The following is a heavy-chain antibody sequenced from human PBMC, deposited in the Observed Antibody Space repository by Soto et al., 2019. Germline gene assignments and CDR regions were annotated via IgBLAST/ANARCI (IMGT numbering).Heavy chain of an antibody. Sequence: PGGSLRLSCAASGFTFDDYAMHWVRQAPGKGLEWVSGISWNSGSIGYADSVKGRFTISRDNAKNTLYLQMNSLRAEDTAVYYCAKVGERIQLWLTYPNDYYCSMAVWGKGTTVTVSS. CDR2: ISWNSGSI. J-gene: IGHJ6*03. D-gene: IGHD5-18*01. CDR1: GFTFDDYA. CDR3: AKVGERIQLWLTYPNDYYCSMAV. V-gene: IGHV3-9*01.